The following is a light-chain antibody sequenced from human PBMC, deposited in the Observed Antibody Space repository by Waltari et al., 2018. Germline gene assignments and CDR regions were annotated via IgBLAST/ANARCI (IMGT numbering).Light chain of an antibody. V-gene: IGKV3-11*01. CDR2: DAS. CDR3: QQRSNGLT. Sequence: EIVLTQSPATLSLSPGARATLSCRASQSVSVYLAWYQQKPGQAPRLLIFDASSRATGSPARFSGSGSGTDFTLTISSLEPEDFAVYYCQQRSNGLTFGGGTRVEIK. CDR1: QSVSVY. J-gene: IGKJ4*01.